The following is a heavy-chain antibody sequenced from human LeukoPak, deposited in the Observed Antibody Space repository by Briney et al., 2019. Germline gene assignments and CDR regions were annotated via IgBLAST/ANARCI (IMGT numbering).Heavy chain of an antibody. J-gene: IGHJ6*03. D-gene: IGHD2-2*01. Sequence: ASVEVSCKASGYTFTGYGISWVRQAPGQGLEWMGRISAYNGNTNYAQKLQGRVTMTTDTSTSTAYMELRSLRSDDTAVYYCARGVLGYSSSTSCSWDYYYMDVWGKGTTVTVSS. V-gene: IGHV1-18*01. CDR1: GYTFTGYG. CDR3: ARGVLGYSSSTSCSWDYYYMDV. CDR2: ISAYNGNT.